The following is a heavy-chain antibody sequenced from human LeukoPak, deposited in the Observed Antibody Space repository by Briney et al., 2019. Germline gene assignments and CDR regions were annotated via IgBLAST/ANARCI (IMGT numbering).Heavy chain of an antibody. V-gene: IGHV3-21*01. Sequence: GGSLRLSCAASGFTFSSHWMHWVRQAPGKGLEWVSSIDTSTTYMTYADSVKGRFTISRDNARNSLYLQMNSLRAEDTAVYYCAREAGTGERWYFDLWGRGTLVTVSS. CDR2: IDTSTTYM. CDR1: GFTFSSHW. CDR3: AREAGTGERWYFDL. D-gene: IGHD7-27*01. J-gene: IGHJ2*01.